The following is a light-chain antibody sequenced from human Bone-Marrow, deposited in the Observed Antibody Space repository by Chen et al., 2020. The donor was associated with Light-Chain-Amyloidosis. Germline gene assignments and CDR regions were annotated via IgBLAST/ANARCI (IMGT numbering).Light chain of an antibody. V-gene: IGLV3-21*02. CDR2: DDS. Sequence: SYVLTQPSSVSVAPGQTATIACGGNNIGSTSVHWYQQTPGQAPLLVVYDDSDRPSGIPERSSGSNSGNPATLTISRVEAGEEADYYCQVWDRSRDRPVYGRGTQLTVL. J-gene: IGLJ3*02. CDR1: NIGSTS. CDR3: QVWDRSRDRPV.